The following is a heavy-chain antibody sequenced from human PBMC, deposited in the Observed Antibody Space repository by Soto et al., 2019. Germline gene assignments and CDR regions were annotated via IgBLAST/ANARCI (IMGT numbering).Heavy chain of an antibody. D-gene: IGHD2-8*01. J-gene: IGHJ4*02. CDR2: ISGSGGST. V-gene: IGHV3-23*01. CDR3: AKDCTNGVCYKGGDY. Sequence: SGGSLRLSCAASGFTFSSYAMSWVRQAPGKGLEWVSAISGSGGSTYYADSVKGRFTISRDNSKNTLYLQMNSLRAEDTAVYYCAKDCTNGVCYKGGDYWGQGTLVTVSS. CDR1: GFTFSSYA.